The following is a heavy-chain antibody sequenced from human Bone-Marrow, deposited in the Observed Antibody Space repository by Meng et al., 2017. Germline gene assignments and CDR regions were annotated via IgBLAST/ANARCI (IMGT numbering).Heavy chain of an antibody. CDR3: ATGAAAADH. CDR2: IKRNSDGGTI. Sequence: GESLKISCVASGLSFTDAWMSWVRQAPGKGLEWVGRIKRNSDGGTIDYAAPVKGRFTISRDDSKNTLYLQMDSLIIEDTAVYFCATGAAAADHWGQGTLVTVSS. CDR1: GLSFTDAW. D-gene: IGHD6-13*01. J-gene: IGHJ4*02. V-gene: IGHV3-15*01.